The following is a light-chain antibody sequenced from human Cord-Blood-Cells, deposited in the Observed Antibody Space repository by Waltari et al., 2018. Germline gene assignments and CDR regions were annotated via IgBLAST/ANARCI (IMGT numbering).Light chain of an antibody. CDR1: QSVSSSY. J-gene: IGKJ2*01. V-gene: IGKV3-20*01. CDR2: GAS. CDR3: QQYGSSPYT. Sequence: LTQSPGTLSLSPGERATLSCRASQSVSSSYLAWYQQKPGQAPRLLIYGASSRATGIPDRFSGSGSGTDFTLTISRLEPEDFAVYYCQQYGSSPYTFGQGTKLEIK.